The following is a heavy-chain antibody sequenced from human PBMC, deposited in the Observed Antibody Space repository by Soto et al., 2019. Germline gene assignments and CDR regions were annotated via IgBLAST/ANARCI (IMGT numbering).Heavy chain of an antibody. CDR1: GFTVSSKY. Sequence: GGSLRLSCAASGFTVSSKYMSWVRQAPGKGLEWVSLIQSGGPTYYADSVKGRFTISRDTSENTVHLQMDSLRAEDTAVYYCARDDVLCDGGRCYGVPLDVWGQGTTVTVS. D-gene: IGHD2-15*01. CDR2: IQSGGPT. J-gene: IGHJ6*02. V-gene: IGHV3-66*01. CDR3: ARDDVLCDGGRCYGVPLDV.